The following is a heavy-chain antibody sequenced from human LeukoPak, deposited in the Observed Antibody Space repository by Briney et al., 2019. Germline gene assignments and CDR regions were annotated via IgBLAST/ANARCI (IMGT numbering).Heavy chain of an antibody. CDR2: INPNSGGT. Sequence: ASVKVSCKASGYTFTGYYMHWVRQAPGQGLEWMGWINPNSGGTNYAQKFQVRVTMTRDTSISTAYMELSRLRSDDTAVYYCARVRTMVRGNYYYYMDVWGKGTTVTISS. D-gene: IGHD3-10*01. J-gene: IGHJ6*03. V-gene: IGHV1-2*02. CDR1: GYTFTGYY. CDR3: ARVRTMVRGNYYYYMDV.